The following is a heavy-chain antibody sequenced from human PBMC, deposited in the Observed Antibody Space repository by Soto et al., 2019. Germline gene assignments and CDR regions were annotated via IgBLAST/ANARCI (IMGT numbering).Heavy chain of an antibody. V-gene: IGHV5-51*01. CDR1: GYSFTSYW. CDR3: ARSTDPTYYDFWSGYYCDY. D-gene: IGHD3-3*01. J-gene: IGHJ4*02. CDR2: IYPGDSDT. Sequence: GESLKISCKGSGYSFTSYWIGWVRQMPGKCLEWMGIIYPGDSDTRYSPSFQGQVTISADKSISTAYLQWSSLKASDTAMYYCARSTDPTYYDFWSGYYCDYWGQGTLVTVSS.